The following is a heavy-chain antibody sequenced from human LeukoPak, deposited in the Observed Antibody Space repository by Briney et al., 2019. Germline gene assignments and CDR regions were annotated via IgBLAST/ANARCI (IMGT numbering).Heavy chain of an antibody. CDR1: GFTVSSNY. CDR2: IYSGGST. CDR3: ATDLNWPGA. J-gene: IGHJ5*02. Sequence: GGSLRLSCAASGFTVSSNYMSWVRQAPGKGLEWVSVIYSGGSTYYADSVKGRFSISRDNADNSLYLQMNNLRADDSAVYYCATDLNWPGAWGQGTLVTVSS. D-gene: IGHD1-1*01. V-gene: IGHV3-53*01.